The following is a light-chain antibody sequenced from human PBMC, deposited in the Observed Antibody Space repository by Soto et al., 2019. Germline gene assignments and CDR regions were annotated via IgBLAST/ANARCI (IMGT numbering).Light chain of an antibody. CDR2: SAS. J-gene: IGKJ5*01. CDR1: QDIRNS. CDR3: QKYNTVPAT. Sequence: DIQMTQSPSSLSASVGDRVTITCRASQDIRNSLACYQQKPGTVPKLLIYSASTLQSWVPSRFSGSGSGTDFHLTLSILQTADVATVYFQKYNTVPATFGQGTRLDIK. V-gene: IGKV1-27*01.